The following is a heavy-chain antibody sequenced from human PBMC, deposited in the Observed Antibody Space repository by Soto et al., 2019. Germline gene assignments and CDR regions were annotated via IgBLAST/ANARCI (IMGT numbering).Heavy chain of an antibody. Sequence: ASVKVSCKASGYTFTSYDINWVRQATGQGLEWMGWMNPNSGNTGYAQKFQGRVTMTGNTSTDTAYMEVTSLRSEDTAVYYCATDLFPDYADAWVTFRPADYWGQGTQVTVSS. D-gene: IGHD3-16*02. V-gene: IGHV1-8*01. J-gene: IGHJ4*02. CDR1: GYTFTSYD. CDR3: ATDLFPDYADAWVTFRPADY. CDR2: MNPNSGNT.